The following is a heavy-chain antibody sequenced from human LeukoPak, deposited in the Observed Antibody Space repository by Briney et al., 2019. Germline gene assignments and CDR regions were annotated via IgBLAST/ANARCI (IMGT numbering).Heavy chain of an antibody. V-gene: IGHV4-39*07. CDR1: GGSISSSSYY. Sequence: SETLSLTCTVSGGSISSSSYYWGWIRQPPGKGLEWIGGIYYSGSTYYNPSLKSRVTISVDTSKNQFSLKLSSVTAADTDVYYCARRSDSGYCSGGSCETLYYYYYMDVWGKGTTVTISS. CDR3: ARRSDSGYCSGGSCETLYYYYYMDV. D-gene: IGHD2-15*01. CDR2: IYYSGST. J-gene: IGHJ6*03.